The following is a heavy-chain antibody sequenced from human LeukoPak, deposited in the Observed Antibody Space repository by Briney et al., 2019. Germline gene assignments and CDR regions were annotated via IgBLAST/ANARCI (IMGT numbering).Heavy chain of an antibody. V-gene: IGHV4-34*01. D-gene: IGHD3-22*01. J-gene: IGHJ4*02. CDR3: ARGDPYYYDSSGPQPLDY. CDR1: GGSFSGYY. CDR2: INHSGST. Sequence: SETLSLTCAVYGGSFSGYYWSWIRQPPGKGLEWIGEINHSGSTYYNPSLKSRVTISVDTSKNQFSLKLSSVTAADTAVYYCARGDPYYYDSSGPQPLDYWGQGTLVTVSS.